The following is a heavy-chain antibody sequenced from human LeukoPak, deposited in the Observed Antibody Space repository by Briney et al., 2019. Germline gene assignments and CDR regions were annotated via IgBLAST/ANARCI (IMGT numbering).Heavy chain of an antibody. J-gene: IGHJ4*02. CDR3: ARTASMVTTVIEY. CDR2: IDYSGNT. V-gene: IGHV4-59*12. CDR1: GGSINGYY. D-gene: IGHD4-17*01. Sequence: SETLSLTCTVSGGSINGYYWSWIRQPPGKGLEWIAYIDYSGNTDYNPSLKSRVTISIDTSKNQFSLKVRSVTAADSAIYYCARTASMVTTVIEYWGQGTLVTVSS.